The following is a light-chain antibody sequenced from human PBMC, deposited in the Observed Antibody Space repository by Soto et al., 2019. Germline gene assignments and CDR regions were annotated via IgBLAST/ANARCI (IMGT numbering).Light chain of an antibody. CDR2: GAS. CDR1: QSVSSN. Sequence: EIVMTQSPATLSVSPVERATLSCRASQSVSSNLAWYQQRPGQPPRLLIYGASTRATGIPARFTGSGSGTEFTLTISSLQSEDFALYSCHQYNNWPPSFGPGTKVDI. CDR3: HQYNNWPPS. J-gene: IGKJ3*01. V-gene: IGKV3-15*01.